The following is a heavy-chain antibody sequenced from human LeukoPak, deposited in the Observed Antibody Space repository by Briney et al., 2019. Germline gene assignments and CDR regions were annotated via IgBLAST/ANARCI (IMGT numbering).Heavy chain of an antibody. J-gene: IGHJ3*02. CDR2: IYYSGST. V-gene: IGHV4-59*01. D-gene: IGHD3-10*01. CDR3: ARSSYYDGSGTYYHAFDI. CDR1: GGSISSYY. Sequence: SETLSLTCTVSGGSISSYYWNWIRQPPGKGLEWIGYIYYSGSTNHNPSLRSRVTISVDTSKTQFSLKLSSVTAADTAVYYCARSSYYDGSGTYYHAFDIWGQGTMVTVSS.